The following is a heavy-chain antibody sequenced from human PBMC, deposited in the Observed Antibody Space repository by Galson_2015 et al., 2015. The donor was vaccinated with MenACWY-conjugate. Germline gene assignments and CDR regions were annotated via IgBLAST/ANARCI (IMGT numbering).Heavy chain of an antibody. CDR2: ISSSSSYI. V-gene: IGHV3-21*01. J-gene: IGHJ4*02. CDR3: AREKAVAGTELDYFDY. CDR1: GFTFSSYS. Sequence: SLRLSCAASGFTFSSYSMNWVRQAPGKGLEWDSSISSSSSYIYYADSVKGRFTISRDNAKNSLYLQMNSLRAEDTAVYYCAREKAVAGTELDYFDYWGQGTLVTVSS. D-gene: IGHD6-19*01.